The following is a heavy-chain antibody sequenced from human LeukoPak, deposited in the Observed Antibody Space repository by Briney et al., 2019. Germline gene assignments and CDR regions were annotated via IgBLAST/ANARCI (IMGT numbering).Heavy chain of an antibody. CDR2: INYSGKI. J-gene: IGHJ4*02. CDR3: ARDFGDWRTDY. Sequence: SETLSLTCTVSGGSISSRTYYWAWIRQPPGKGLEWIGSINYSGKITYNPSLKSRVTVSLDTSKSQLSLTLSSVTAADTAVYYCARDFGDWRTDYWGQGTLVTVSS. D-gene: IGHD2-21*02. V-gene: IGHV4-39*07. CDR1: GGSISSRTYY.